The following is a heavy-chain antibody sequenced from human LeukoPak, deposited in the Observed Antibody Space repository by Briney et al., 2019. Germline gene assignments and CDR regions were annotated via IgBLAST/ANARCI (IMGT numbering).Heavy chain of an antibody. CDR2: IFYTGNT. Sequence: SETLSLTCTVSGGSISTFYWSWIRQPPGKGLEWIAYIFYTGNTNYNPSLKGRVTISVDTSKNQFSLKLNSVTAADTAVYYCAGHPFSGGFDIWGQGTMVTVSS. CDR1: GGSISTFY. D-gene: IGHD2-15*01. CDR3: AGHPFSGGFDI. J-gene: IGHJ3*02. V-gene: IGHV4-59*08.